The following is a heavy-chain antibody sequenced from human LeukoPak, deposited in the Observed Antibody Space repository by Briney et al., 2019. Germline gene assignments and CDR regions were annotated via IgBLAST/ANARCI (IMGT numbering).Heavy chain of an antibody. D-gene: IGHD1-26*01. V-gene: IGHV3-11*04. CDR1: GGSFSGYY. Sequence: LSLTCAVYGGSFSGYYWSWIRQAPGKGLEWISYISSGSSTIYYADSVKGRFTVSRDNGKKSLYLHMNSLRAEDMAVYYCARENPKWELLGVGYYYYYMDVWGKGTTVTISS. CDR2: ISSGSSTI. CDR3: ARENPKWELLGVGYYYYYMDV. J-gene: IGHJ6*03.